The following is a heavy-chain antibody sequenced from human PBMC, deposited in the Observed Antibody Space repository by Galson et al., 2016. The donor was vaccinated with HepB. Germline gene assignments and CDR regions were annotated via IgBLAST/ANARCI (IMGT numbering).Heavy chain of an antibody. CDR2: IYWDDDK. CDR3: AHRYNYGTHAFDI. J-gene: IGHJ3*02. V-gene: IGHV2-5*02. CDR1: GFSLSTSGVG. D-gene: IGHD5-18*01. Sequence: PALVNPTQTLTLTCTFSGFSLSTSGVGVGWIRQPPGKALEWLAPIYWDDDKRYSQPLKSTLTLTKDTSKNQVVLTMPNMHPVDTATYYCAHRYNYGTHAFDIWGQGTMVTVSS.